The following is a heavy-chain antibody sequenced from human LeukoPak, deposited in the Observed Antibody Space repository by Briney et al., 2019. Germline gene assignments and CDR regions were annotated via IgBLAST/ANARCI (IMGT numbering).Heavy chain of an antibody. CDR2: ISSSSSYI. Sequence: PGGSLRLSCTAYGFTFGDYAMSWVRQAPGKGLEWVSSISSSSSYIYYADSVKGRFTISRDNAKNSLCLQMNSLRAEDTAVYYCASLVDTAMDYAFDIWGQGTMVTVSS. CDR1: GFTFGDYA. V-gene: IGHV3-21*01. D-gene: IGHD5-18*01. CDR3: ASLVDTAMDYAFDI. J-gene: IGHJ3*02.